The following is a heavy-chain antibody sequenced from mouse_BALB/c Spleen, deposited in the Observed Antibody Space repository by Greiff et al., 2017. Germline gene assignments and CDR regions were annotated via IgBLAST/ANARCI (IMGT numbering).Heavy chain of an antibody. Sequence: EVQLVESGGGLVKPGGSLKLSCAASGFTFSDYYMYWVRQTPEKRLEWVATISDGGSYTYYPDSLKGRFTISRDNAKNNLYLQMSSLKSEDTAMYYCARDHYRYSYYYAMDYWGQGTSVTVSS. CDR3: ARDHYRYSYYYAMDY. D-gene: IGHD2-14*01. J-gene: IGHJ4*01. CDR1: GFTFSDYY. CDR2: ISDGGSYT. V-gene: IGHV5-4*02.